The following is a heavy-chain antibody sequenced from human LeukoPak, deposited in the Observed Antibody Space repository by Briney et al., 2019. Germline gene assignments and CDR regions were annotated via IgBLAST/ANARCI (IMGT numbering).Heavy chain of an antibody. CDR3: AKRWSGYLGDY. CDR2: IRYDGSKK. J-gene: IGHJ4*02. CDR1: GFTFNSYG. D-gene: IGHD3-3*01. Sequence: GGSLRLSCAASGFTFNSYGMHWVRQAPGKGLEWVAFIRYDGSKKYYADSVKGRFTISRDNSKNTLYLQMNNLRPEDTAVYYCAKRWSGYLGDYWGQGTLVTVSS. V-gene: IGHV3-30*02.